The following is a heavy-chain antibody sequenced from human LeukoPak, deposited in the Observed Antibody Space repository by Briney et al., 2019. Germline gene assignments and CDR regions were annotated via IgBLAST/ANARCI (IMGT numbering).Heavy chain of an antibody. CDR3: AKLQQLVRAY. CDR1: GFTFSSYA. V-gene: IGHV3-23*01. Sequence: GGSLRLSCAASGFTFSSYAMSWVCQAPGKGLEWVSTISGSGGSTYYADSVKGRFTISRDNSKNTLYLQMNSLRAEDTAVYYCAKLQQLVRAYWGQGTLVTVSS. CDR2: ISGSGGST. J-gene: IGHJ4*02. D-gene: IGHD6-13*01.